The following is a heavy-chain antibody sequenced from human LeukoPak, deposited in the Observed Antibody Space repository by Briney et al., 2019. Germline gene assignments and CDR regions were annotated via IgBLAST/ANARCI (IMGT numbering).Heavy chain of an antibody. Sequence: KSGGSLRLSCAASGFTFSSYSMNWVRQAPGKGLEWVSSISSSSSYIYYADSVKGRFTISRDNAKNSLYLQMNSLRAEDTAVYYCARDRSWTYEGLDYWGQGTLVTVSS. CDR1: GFTFSSYS. CDR2: ISSSSSYI. D-gene: IGHD1-7*01. J-gene: IGHJ4*02. CDR3: ARDRSWTYEGLDY. V-gene: IGHV3-21*01.